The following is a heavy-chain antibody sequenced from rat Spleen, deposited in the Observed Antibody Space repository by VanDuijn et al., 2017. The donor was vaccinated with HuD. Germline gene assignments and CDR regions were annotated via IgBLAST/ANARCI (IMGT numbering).Heavy chain of an antibody. Sequence: EVQLAESDGGLVQPGRSLKLSCAASGFTFSDYYMAWVRQAPAKGLEWVATISYDGSTTYYRDSVKGRFTISRDNAKSSLYLQLDRLRAEDTAPYYSTTDPNNDSQFPYWGQGTLVTVS. J-gene: IGHJ3*01. CDR1: GFTFSDYY. D-gene: IGHD1-10*01. CDR2: ISYDGSTT. V-gene: IGHV5-20*01. CDR3: TTDPNNDSQFPY.